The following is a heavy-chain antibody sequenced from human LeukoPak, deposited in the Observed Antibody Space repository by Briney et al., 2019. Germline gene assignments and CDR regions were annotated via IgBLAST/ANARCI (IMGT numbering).Heavy chain of an antibody. CDR2: IYYSGST. V-gene: IGHV4-31*03. Sequence: SETLSLTCTVSGGSISSGGYYWSWIRQHPGKGLEWIGYIYYSGSTYYNPSLKSRVTISVDTSKNQFSLKLSSVTAADTAVYYCARERMYYYDSSGYFGAFDIWGQGTMVTVSS. J-gene: IGHJ3*02. D-gene: IGHD3-22*01. CDR3: ARERMYYYDSSGYFGAFDI. CDR1: GGSISSGGYY.